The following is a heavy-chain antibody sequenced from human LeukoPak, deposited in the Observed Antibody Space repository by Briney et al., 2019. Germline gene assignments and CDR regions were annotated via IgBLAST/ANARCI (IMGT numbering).Heavy chain of an antibody. CDR3: ARGGGRRETAMVWDY. D-gene: IGHD5-18*01. J-gene: IGHJ4*02. CDR1: GGSISSYY. V-gene: IGHV4-59*01. Sequence: SETLSLTCTVSGGSISSYYWSWIRQPPGKGLEWIGYIYHIGNTDYDPSLKSRVTISVDTSKNQFSLKLSSVTAADTAVYYCARGGGRRETAMVWDYWGRGTLVTVSS. CDR2: IYHIGNT.